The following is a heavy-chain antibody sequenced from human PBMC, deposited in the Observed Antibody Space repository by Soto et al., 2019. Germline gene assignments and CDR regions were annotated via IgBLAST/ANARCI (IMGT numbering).Heavy chain of an antibody. V-gene: IGHV4-59*08. Sequence: SETLSLTCTVSGGSISSYYWSWIRQPPGKGLEWIGYIYYSGSTNYNPSLKSRVTISVDTSKNQFSLKLSSVTAADTAVYYCARQGRPGYCSGGSCYYYYYMDVWGKGTTVTVSS. CDR3: ARQGRPGYCSGGSCYYYYYMDV. CDR2: IYYSGST. CDR1: GGSISSYY. J-gene: IGHJ6*03. D-gene: IGHD2-15*01.